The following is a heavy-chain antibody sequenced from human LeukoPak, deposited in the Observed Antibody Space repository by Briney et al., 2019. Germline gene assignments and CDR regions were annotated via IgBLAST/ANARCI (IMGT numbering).Heavy chain of an antibody. CDR2: IYYSGST. CDR1: GGSISSGGYY. CDR3: ARARQGTVTIRMRVFYFDY. J-gene: IGHJ4*02. Sequence: PSETLSLTCTVSGGSISSGGYYWSWIRQHPGKGLEWIGYIYYSGSTNYNPSLKSRVTISVDTSKNQFSLKLSSVTAADTAVYYYARARQGTVTIRMRVFYFDYWGQGTLVTVSS. V-gene: IGHV4-31*03. D-gene: IGHD4-17*01.